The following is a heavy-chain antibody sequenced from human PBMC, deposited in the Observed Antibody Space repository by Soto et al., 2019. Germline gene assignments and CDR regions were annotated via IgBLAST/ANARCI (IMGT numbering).Heavy chain of an antibody. V-gene: IGHV3-15*01. CDR2: IKSKTDGGTT. Sequence: GGSLRLSCAASGFTFSNAWMSWVRQAPGKGLEWVGRIKSKTDGGTTDYAAPVKGRFTISRDDSKNTLYLQMNSLKTEDTAVYYCTTDSPEYQTHFDYWGQGTLVTVSS. D-gene: IGHD2-2*01. CDR3: TTDSPEYQTHFDY. J-gene: IGHJ4*02. CDR1: GFTFSNAW.